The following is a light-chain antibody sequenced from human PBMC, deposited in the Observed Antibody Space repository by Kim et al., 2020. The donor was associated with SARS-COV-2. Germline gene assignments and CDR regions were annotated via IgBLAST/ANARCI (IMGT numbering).Light chain of an antibody. CDR3: LQHNVYPLT. J-gene: IGKJ4*01. V-gene: IGKV1-17*03. CDR2: AES. CDR1: QAIGNY. Sequence: ASVGDSVNITCRASQAIGNYLVWFQQKPGKGPKRLIYAESTLESGVPSRFSGSGSGTEFTLTISSLQPEDSATYFCLQHNVYPLTFGGGTKVDIK.